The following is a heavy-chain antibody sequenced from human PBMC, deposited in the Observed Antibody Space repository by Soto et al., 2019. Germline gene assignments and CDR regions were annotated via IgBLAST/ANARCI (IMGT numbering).Heavy chain of an antibody. CDR2: INPSGGST. D-gene: IGHD6-6*01. Sequence: QVQLVQSGAEVKKPGASVKVSCKASGYTFTSSYMHWVRQAPGQGLEWMGIINPSGGSTSYGQKFQGRVTMTRDTSTSKVYMELSSLRSEDTAVYYCARERGKLEQLDEFPANWFDPWGQGTLVTVSS. CDR1: GYTFTSSY. J-gene: IGHJ5*02. CDR3: ARERGKLEQLDEFPANWFDP. V-gene: IGHV1-46*03.